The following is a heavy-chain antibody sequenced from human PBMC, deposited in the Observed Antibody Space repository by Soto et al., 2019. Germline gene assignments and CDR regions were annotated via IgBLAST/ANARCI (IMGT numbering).Heavy chain of an antibody. CDR2: IVVGSGNT. Sequence: ASVKVSCKASGFSFSDSAVQWVRQARGQRLEWIGWIVVGSGNTIYAQKFQERVTITRDMSTSTAYMELSSLRSEDTAVYYCAAGPYYYVWGSSPYGRSMDPDCSGQGPMVTVYS. V-gene: IGHV1-58*01. CDR3: AAGPYYYVWGSSPYGRSMDPDC. J-gene: IGHJ4*02. CDR1: GFSFSDSA. D-gene: IGHD3-16*01.